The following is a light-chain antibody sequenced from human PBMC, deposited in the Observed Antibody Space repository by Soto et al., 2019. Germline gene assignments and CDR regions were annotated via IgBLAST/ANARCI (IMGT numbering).Light chain of an antibody. CDR2: GAS. CDR3: QQYGSSLFT. CDR1: QSVSSSY. J-gene: IGKJ3*01. V-gene: IGKV3-20*01. Sequence: EIVLTQSPGTLSLSPGERATLSCRASQSVSSSYLAWYQQKPVQAPRLLIYGASSRATGIPDRFSGSGSGTDFTLTISRLEPEDCAVYYCQQYGSSLFTFGPGTKVDIK.